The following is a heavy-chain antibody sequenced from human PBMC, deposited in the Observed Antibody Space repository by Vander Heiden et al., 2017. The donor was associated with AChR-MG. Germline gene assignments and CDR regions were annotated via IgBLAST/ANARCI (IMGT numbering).Heavy chain of an antibody. J-gene: IGHJ4*02. Sequence: QLQLQESGPGLVKPSETLSLTCTAPGGPISSSSYYWGWIRQPPGKGLEGIGSIYYSGSTYYSPSLKSRVTISVDTSKNQFSLKLSSVTAADTAVYYCARCGWYLGFDYWGQGTLVTVSS. CDR3: ARCGWYLGFDY. CDR2: IYYSGST. CDR1: GGPISSSSYY. V-gene: IGHV4-39*01. D-gene: IGHD6-19*01.